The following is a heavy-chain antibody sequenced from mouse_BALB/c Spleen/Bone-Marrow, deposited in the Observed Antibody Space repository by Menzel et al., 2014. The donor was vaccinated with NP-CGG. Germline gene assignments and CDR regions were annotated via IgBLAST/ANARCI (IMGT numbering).Heavy chain of an antibody. CDR3: TRYGNYYLDY. Sequence: VQLVESGAELVKPGASVKLSCKASGYTFTSYYMYWVKQRPGQGLEWIGEINPSNGGTNFNEKFKSKATLTVDKSSSTAYMQLSSLTSEDSAVYYCTRYGNYYLDYWGQGTTLTVSS. V-gene: IGHV1S81*02. J-gene: IGHJ2*01. D-gene: IGHD2-1*01. CDR1: GYTFTSYY. CDR2: INPSNGGT.